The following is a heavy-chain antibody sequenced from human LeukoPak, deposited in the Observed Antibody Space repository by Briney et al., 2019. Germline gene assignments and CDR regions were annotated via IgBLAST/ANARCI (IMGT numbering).Heavy chain of an antibody. V-gene: IGHV3-33*01. Sequence: GGSLRLSCAASGFTFSSYGMHWVRQAPGKGLEWVAVIWYDGSNKYYADSVKGRFTISRDNSKNTLYLQMNSLRAEDTAVYYCVRSSGWTRTAFDYWGQGTLVTVSS. CDR1: GFTFSSYG. CDR2: IWYDGSNK. J-gene: IGHJ4*02. CDR3: VRSSGWTRTAFDY. D-gene: IGHD6-19*01.